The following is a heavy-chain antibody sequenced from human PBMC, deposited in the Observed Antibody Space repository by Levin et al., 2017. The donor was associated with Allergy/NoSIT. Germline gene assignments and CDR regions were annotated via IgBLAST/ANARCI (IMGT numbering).Heavy chain of an antibody. CDR3: ARDSTEVTGTGVDY. CDR1: GFTFSSYT. V-gene: IGHV3-74*01. J-gene: IGHJ4*02. CDR2: INSIGSST. D-gene: IGHD2-21*02. Sequence: GGSLRLSCAASGFTFSSYTMHWVRQVPGKGLVWVSCINSIGSSTYYADSVKGRFTISRDNAKNTLYLQMNSLRVEDTALYYCARDSTEVTGTGVDYWGQGTLVTVSS.